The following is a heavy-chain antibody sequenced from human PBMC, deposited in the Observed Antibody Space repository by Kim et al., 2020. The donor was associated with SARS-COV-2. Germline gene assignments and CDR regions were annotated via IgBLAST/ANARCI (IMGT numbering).Heavy chain of an antibody. D-gene: IGHD1-20*01. J-gene: IGHJ1*01. CDR3: AKHEERSHNF. Sequence: GGSLRLSCEGSGFSLSNYDMSWVRQAPGKGLEWVSATSFDGSKYYIDSVKGRFVVSRDNSRNTVYLQMNSLRAEDTARYYCAKHEERSHNFWGQGTLVTV. CDR1: GFSLSNYD. V-gene: IGHV3-23*01. CDR2: TSFDGSK.